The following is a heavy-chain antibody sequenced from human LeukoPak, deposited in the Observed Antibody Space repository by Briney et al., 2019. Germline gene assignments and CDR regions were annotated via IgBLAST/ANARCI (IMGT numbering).Heavy chain of an antibody. CDR3: ARDGGSSTIFGVVIPYFDY. Sequence: SVKVSSKASGGTFSSYAISWVRQAPGQGLEWMGGIIPIFGTANYAQKFQGRVTITTDESTSTAYMELSSLRSEDTAVYYCARDGGSSTIFGVVIPYFDYWGQGTLVTVSP. J-gene: IGHJ4*02. D-gene: IGHD3-3*01. CDR1: GGTFSSYA. V-gene: IGHV1-69*05. CDR2: IIPIFGTA.